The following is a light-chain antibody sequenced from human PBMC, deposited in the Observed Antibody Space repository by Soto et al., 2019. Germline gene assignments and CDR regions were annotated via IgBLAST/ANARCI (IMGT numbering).Light chain of an antibody. V-gene: IGLV2-8*02. CDR2: EVS. CDR1: SSDVGGYND. Sequence: QSALTQPPSASRSPGQSVTISCTGTSSDVGGYNDVSWYQQHPGKAPKLIIYEVSKRPSGVPDRFSGSKSGNTASLTVSGLQAEDEADYYCSSFAGRTPYVFGTGTKVTVL. CDR3: SSFAGRTPYV. J-gene: IGLJ1*01.